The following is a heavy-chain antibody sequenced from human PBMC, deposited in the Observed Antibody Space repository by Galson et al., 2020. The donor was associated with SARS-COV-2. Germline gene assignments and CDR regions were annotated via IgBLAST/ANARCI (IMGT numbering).Heavy chain of an antibody. CDR1: GGSISSHY. J-gene: IGHJ6*03. D-gene: IGHD2-2*01. CDR2: IYSSGST. CDR3: ARDSKYQLPKGGEGYYYYYMDV. Sequence: SATLSLTCTVSGGSISSHYWSWIRQPTGKGLEWIGYIYSSGSTNYNTSLKSRVTISVDTSKNQFSLKLSSVTAADTAVYYCARDSKYQLPKGGEGYYYYYMDVWGKGTTVTVSS. V-gene: IGHV4-59*11.